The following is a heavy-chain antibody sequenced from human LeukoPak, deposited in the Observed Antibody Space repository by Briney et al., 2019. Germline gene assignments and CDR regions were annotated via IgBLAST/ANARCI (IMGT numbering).Heavy chain of an antibody. CDR2: INTDGSSI. Sequence: PGGSLRLSCAASGFTFSSHWMHWVRQAPGKGLVWVSRINTDGSSISYADSVKGRFTISRDNAKNTVYLQTNSLRAEDTAVYYCVRSWDVDYWGQGTLVTVSS. D-gene: IGHD1-26*01. CDR1: GFTFSSHW. V-gene: IGHV3-74*01. J-gene: IGHJ4*02. CDR3: VRSWDVDY.